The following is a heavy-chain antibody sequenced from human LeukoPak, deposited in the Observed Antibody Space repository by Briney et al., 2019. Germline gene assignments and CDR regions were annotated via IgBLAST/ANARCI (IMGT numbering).Heavy chain of an antibody. Sequence: TSETLSLTCTVSGGSISSSSYYWGWIRQPPGKGLEWIGSIYYSGSTYYNLSLKSRVTISVDTSKNQFSLKLSSVTAADTAVYYCARPRKDYDYVWGSYRQGAFDIWGQGTMVTVSS. V-gene: IGHV4-39*01. J-gene: IGHJ3*02. CDR1: GGSISSSSYY. CDR3: ARPRKDYDYVWGSYRQGAFDI. D-gene: IGHD3-16*02. CDR2: IYYSGST.